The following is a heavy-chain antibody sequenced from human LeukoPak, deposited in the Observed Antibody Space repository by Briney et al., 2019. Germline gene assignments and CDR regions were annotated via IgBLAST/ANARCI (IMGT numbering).Heavy chain of an antibody. J-gene: IGHJ4*02. CDR1: GGSISSSNYY. CDR3: ARIVPYNYGYVDY. V-gene: IGHV4-39*07. Sequence: SETLSLTCTVSGGSISSSNYYWAWIRQPPGKGLGWIGAIHYSGSTNYNPSLKSRVTISLDTSKNQFSLKLSSVTAADTAVYYCARIVPYNYGYVDYWGQGTLVTVSS. D-gene: IGHD5-18*01. CDR2: IHYSGST.